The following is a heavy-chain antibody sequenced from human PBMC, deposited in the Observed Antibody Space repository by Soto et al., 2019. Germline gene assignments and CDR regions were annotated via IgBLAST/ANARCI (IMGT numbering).Heavy chain of an antibody. CDR1: GFTFSDYA. Sequence: QVQLVESGGGVVQPGRSLRLSCAASGFTFSDYAVHWVRQAPGKGLEWVAVISYDGRNKYYADSVKGRFTISRDNSKNALYREGDSGRAEDTALYYWARGERGKGPGDYLSVYWGQEPLVTVPS. V-gene: IGHV3-30*04. J-gene: IGHJ4*02. CDR2: ISYDGRNK. D-gene: IGHD4-17*01. CDR3: ARGERGKGPGDYLSVY.